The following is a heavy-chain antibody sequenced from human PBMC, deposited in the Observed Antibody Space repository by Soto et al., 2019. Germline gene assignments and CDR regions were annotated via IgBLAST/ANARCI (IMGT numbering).Heavy chain of an antibody. CDR1: GYRFSSDW. J-gene: IGHJ3*02. Sequence: GESLKISCKGSGYRFSSDWISWVRQMPGKGLEWMGRIDPSDSYSNYSPSFQGHVTISADKSISTAYLQWSSLKASDTAMYYCARHSDDAFDIWGQGTMVTVSS. D-gene: IGHD2-21*01. CDR2: IDPSDSYS. CDR3: ARHSDDAFDI. V-gene: IGHV5-10-1*01.